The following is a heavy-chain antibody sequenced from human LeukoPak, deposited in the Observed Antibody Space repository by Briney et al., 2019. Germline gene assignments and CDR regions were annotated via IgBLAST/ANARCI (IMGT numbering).Heavy chain of an antibody. J-gene: IGHJ4*02. D-gene: IGHD1-26*01. CDR2: ISGSGGST. CDR1: GFIFSNYA. V-gene: IGHV3-23*01. CDR3: AVSGRHFSGY. Sequence: GGSLRLSCAASGFIFSNYAMSWVRQAPGKGLEWVSVISGSGGSTYYADSVKGRFTISRDNSKNTLYPQMNSLRVEDTAVYYCAVSGRHFSGYWGQGTLVTVSS.